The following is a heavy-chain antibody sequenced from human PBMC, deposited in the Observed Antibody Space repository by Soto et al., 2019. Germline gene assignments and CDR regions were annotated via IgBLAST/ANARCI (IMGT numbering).Heavy chain of an antibody. D-gene: IGHD4-4*01. J-gene: IGHJ5*02. V-gene: IGHV4-30-2*01. CDR1: GGSISSGGYS. Sequence: LSLPCAVSGGSISSGGYSWSWIRQPPGKGLEWIGYIYHSGSTYYNPSLKSRVAISLDRSKNQFSLKLSSVTAADTAVYYCARGHDYNKQELDPWGQGTLVTVSS. CDR3: ARGHDYNKQELDP. CDR2: IYHSGST.